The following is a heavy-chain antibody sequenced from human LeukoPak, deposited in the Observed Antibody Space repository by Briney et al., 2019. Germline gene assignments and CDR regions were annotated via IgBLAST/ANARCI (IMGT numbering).Heavy chain of an antibody. D-gene: IGHD6-19*01. Sequence: SETLSLTCTVSGYSVSSGYYWGWIRQPPGKGLEWIGSMYHSGDTYYNPSLKSRVTISVDTSKNQLSLKLSSVTAADTAVYYCASYPSRLSGPLRYWGQGTLVTVSS. J-gene: IGHJ4*02. CDR1: GYSVSSGYY. V-gene: IGHV4-38-2*02. CDR3: ASYPSRLSGPLRY. CDR2: MYHSGDT.